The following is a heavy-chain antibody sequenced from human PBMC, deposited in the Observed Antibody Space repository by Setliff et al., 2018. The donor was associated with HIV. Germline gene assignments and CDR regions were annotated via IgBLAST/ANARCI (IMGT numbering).Heavy chain of an antibody. V-gene: IGHV1-2*06. CDR3: ALSHLAYCGGDCYSRDYYYYMDV. CDR2: INPDSGGT. Sequence: ASVKVSCKASGYTFTAYYMHWLRQAPGQGLEWMGRINPDSGGTNYAQRFQGRVTITRDTSITTAYMELSRLRSDDTAVYYCALSHLAYCGGDCYSRDYYYYMDVWGKGTTVTVSS. J-gene: IGHJ6*03. D-gene: IGHD2-21*01. CDR1: GYTFTAYY.